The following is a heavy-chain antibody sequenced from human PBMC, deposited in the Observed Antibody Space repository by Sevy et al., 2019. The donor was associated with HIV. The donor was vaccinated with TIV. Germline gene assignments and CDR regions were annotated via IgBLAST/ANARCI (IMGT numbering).Heavy chain of an antibody. CDR3: AKDPILVEGYSIPSWFYFDY. CDR1: GFTFSSYG. CDR2: ISYDGSNK. D-gene: IGHD6-13*01. Sequence: GGSLRLSCAASGFTFSSYGMHWVRQAPGKGLEWVAVISYDGSNKYYADSVKGRFTISRDNSKNTLYLQMNSLRAEDTAVYYCAKDPILVEGYSIPSWFYFDYWGQGTLVTVSS. V-gene: IGHV3-30*18. J-gene: IGHJ4*02.